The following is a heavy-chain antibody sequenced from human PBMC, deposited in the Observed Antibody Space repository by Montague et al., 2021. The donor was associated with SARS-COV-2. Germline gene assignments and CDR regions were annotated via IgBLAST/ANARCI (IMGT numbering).Heavy chain of an antibody. CDR2: IYHSGST. V-gene: IGHV4-4*02. CDR3: ARARTSLIVVVNEFDY. J-gene: IGHJ4*02. CDR1: GGSISSSNW. Sequence: SETLSLTCAVSGGSISSSNWWSWVRQPPGKGLEWIGEIYHSGSTNHNPSLRSRVTISVDTSKNQFSLRLSSVTAADTAVYYCARARTSLIVVVNEFDYWGQGTLVTVSS. D-gene: IGHD2-21*01.